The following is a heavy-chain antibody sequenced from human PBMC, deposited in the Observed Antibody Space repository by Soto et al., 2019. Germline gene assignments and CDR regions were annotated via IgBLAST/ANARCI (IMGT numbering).Heavy chain of an antibody. V-gene: IGHV4-31*03. J-gene: IGHJ4*02. CDR1: GGSISSGGYY. CDR3: ARVVGPGYCSGGSCYGSHDYFDY. Sequence: SGTLSLTCTVSGGSISSGGYYWSWIRQHPGKGLEWIGYIYYSGSTYYNPSLKSRVTISVDTSKNQFSLKLSSVTAADTAVYYCARVVGPGYCSGGSCYGSHDYFDYWGQGTLVTVSS. D-gene: IGHD2-15*01. CDR2: IYYSGST.